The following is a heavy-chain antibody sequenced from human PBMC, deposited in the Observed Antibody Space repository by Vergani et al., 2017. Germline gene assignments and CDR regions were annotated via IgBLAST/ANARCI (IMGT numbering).Heavy chain of an antibody. D-gene: IGHD6-19*01. V-gene: IGHV7-4-1*01. J-gene: IGHJ4*02. Sequence: QEQLVQSGSELKKPGASVKVSCKASGYSFNNYAIHWVRQAPGQGLEWMGWINPTTGNPTYARAFTGRFVFSLDTSISTAYLPIGSLKAEDTAVYFCARAKRGRLAVGATDSWGQGTLLTVSS. CDR1: GYSFNNYA. CDR3: ARAKRGRLAVGATDS. CDR2: INPTTGNP.